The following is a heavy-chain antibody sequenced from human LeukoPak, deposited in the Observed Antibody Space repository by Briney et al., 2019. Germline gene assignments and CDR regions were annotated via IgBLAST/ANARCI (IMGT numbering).Heavy chain of an antibody. CDR3: AKELSGYGDSRLFDY. Sequence: GGSLRLSCAASGFTFSSYGMSWVRQAPGKGLEWVSTISDGGGGTYYADSVKGRFSISRDNSKNTLYLQMNSLRAEDTAVYYCAKELSGYGDSRLFDYWGQGTLVTVSS. CDR2: ISDGGGGT. D-gene: IGHD4-17*01. CDR1: GFTFSSYG. V-gene: IGHV3-23*01. J-gene: IGHJ4*02.